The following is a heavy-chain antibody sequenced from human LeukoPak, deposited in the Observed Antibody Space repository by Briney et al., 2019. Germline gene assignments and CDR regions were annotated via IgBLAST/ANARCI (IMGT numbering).Heavy chain of an antibody. Sequence: GGSLRLSCAVSGFTVSDNYMTWVRQAPGKGLDWVSIIYSGGNTYYADSVKGRFTISRDNSENTLYLQMKSLRAEDTAVYYCARGDGYNFFDYWGQGTLVTVSS. J-gene: IGHJ4*02. CDR1: GFTVSDNY. CDR3: ARGDGYNFFDY. D-gene: IGHD5-24*01. V-gene: IGHV3-53*01. CDR2: IYSGGNT.